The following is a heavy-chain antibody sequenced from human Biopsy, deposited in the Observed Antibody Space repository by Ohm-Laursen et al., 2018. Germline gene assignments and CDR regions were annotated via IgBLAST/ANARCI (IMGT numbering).Heavy chain of an antibody. D-gene: IGHD6-19*01. Sequence: SETLSLTCTVSGDSVSSGSFYWTWIRQPPGQGLEYIGYIYDRGSTANYNPSLESRVTMSVDIPKNQFSLKLSSGTAADTSIYYCARGMRSSGWPYFDAWGQGTLVTASS. CDR1: GDSVSSGSFY. CDR2: IYDRGSTA. J-gene: IGHJ4*02. CDR3: ARGMRSSGWPYFDA. V-gene: IGHV4-61*01.